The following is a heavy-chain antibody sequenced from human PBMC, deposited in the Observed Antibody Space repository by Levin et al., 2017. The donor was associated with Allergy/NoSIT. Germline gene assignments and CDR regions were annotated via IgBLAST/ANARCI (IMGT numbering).Heavy chain of an antibody. D-gene: IGHD3-10*01. Sequence: PGGSLRLSCAASGFTFNNYGFHWVRQAPGKGLEWVAFISSDGSSDYYPDSVKGRLTISRDNSKNTLYLQLNSLRPEDSAVYFCAKDWAQNSYASGMQRWGQGTLVTVSS. CDR3: AKDWAQNSYASGMQR. V-gene: IGHV3-30*18. CDR1: GFTFNNYG. J-gene: IGHJ4*02. CDR2: ISSDGSSD.